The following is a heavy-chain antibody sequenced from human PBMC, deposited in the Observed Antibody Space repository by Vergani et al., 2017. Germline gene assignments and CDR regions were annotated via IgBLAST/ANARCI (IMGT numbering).Heavy chain of an antibody. Sequence: QVTLKESGPVLVKPTETLTLTCTVSGFSLSNARMGVSWIRQPPGKALEWLAHIFSNDEKSYSTSLKSRLTISKDTSKSQVVLTMTNMDPVDTATYYCAHSTIWFGELLAFDYWGQGTLVTVSS. V-gene: IGHV2-26*01. CDR1: GFSLSNARMG. CDR2: IFSNDEK. J-gene: IGHJ4*02. D-gene: IGHD3-10*01. CDR3: AHSTIWFGELLAFDY.